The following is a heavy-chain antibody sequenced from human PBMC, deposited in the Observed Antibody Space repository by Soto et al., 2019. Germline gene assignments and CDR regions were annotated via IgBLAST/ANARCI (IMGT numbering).Heavy chain of an antibody. J-gene: IGHJ4*02. CDR3: TREVPTPCYFDY. Sequence: SETLSLTCTVSGGSISSYYWSWIRQHPGKGLEWIGYIYYSGSTYYNPSLKSRLTISVDTSKNQFSLKLTSVTAADTAVYYCTREVPTPCYFDYWGQGTLVTVSS. CDR1: GGSISSYY. D-gene: IGHD1-1*01. V-gene: IGHV4-59*06. CDR2: IYYSGST.